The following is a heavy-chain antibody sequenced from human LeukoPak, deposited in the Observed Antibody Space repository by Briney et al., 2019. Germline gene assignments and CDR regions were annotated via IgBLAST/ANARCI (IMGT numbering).Heavy chain of an antibody. CDR2: IYYSGST. Sequence: PSETLSLTCTVSGGSISSYYWSWIRQPPGKGLEWIGYIYYSGSTNYNPSLKSRVTISVDTSKNQFSLKLSSVTAADKAVYYCARGVVVSLGPHMDVWGRGTTVTFSS. D-gene: IGHD2-2*01. V-gene: IGHV4-59*01. J-gene: IGHJ6*03. CDR1: GGSISSYY. CDR3: ARGVVVSLGPHMDV.